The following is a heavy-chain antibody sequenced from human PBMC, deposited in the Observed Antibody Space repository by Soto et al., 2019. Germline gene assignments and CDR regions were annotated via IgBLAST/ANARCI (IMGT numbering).Heavy chain of an antibody. CDR2: INTNTGNP. CDR3: ARNMGAYSSSPSYYYYYYGMDV. V-gene: IGHV7-4-1*01. J-gene: IGHJ6*02. Sequence: QVQLVQSGSELKKPGASVKVSCKASGYTFTSYAMNWVRQAPGQGLEWMGWINTNTGNPTYAQGFTGRFVFSLDTSVRTAYLQICSLKAEDTAVYYCARNMGAYSSSPSYYYYYYGMDVWCQGTTVTVSS. CDR1: GYTFTSYA. D-gene: IGHD6-6*01.